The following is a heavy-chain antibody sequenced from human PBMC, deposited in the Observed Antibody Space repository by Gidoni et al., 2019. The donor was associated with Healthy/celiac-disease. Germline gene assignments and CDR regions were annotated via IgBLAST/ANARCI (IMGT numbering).Heavy chain of an antibody. CDR3: AKGSRSDYFSLGY. V-gene: IGHV3-23*01. J-gene: IGHJ4*02. CDR1: GFPFSSYA. Sequence: EVQLLESGGGLVQPAGSLRLSCAASGFPFSSYAMSWVRQAPGKGLEWVSAISGSGGSTYYADSVKGRFTISRDNSKNTLYLQMNSLRAEDTAVYYCAKGSRSDYFSLGYWGQGTLVTVSS. CDR2: ISGSGGST. D-gene: IGHD4-17*01.